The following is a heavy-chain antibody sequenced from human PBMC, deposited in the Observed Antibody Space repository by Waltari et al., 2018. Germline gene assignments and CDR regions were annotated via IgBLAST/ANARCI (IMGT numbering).Heavy chain of an antibody. V-gene: IGHV4-4*02. J-gene: IGHJ4*02. Sequence: QLQLQESGPGLVKPSGPLSLSCAVSGDSMTSTYWWNWVRQSPQKGLEWIGQVHRSGRTNYNPSFASRVTVSLDTSNYQFSLKVTSATAADTAVYYCARDRGRGLYLDTWGPGTLVTVSP. CDR1: GDSMTSTYW. D-gene: IGHD2-15*01. CDR2: VHRSGRT. CDR3: ARDRGRGLYLDT.